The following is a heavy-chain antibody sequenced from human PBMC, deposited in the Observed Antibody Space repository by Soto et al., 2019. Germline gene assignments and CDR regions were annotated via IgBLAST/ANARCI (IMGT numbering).Heavy chain of an antibody. CDR3: ARDIASYAYGEGY. V-gene: IGHV4-4*07. CDR1: GGSINSHW. D-gene: IGHD2-21*01. Sequence: LSLTCTVSGGSINSHWWSWIRQPAGKGLEWIGRVYSSGTTDYNPSLNSRATMSVETSKNQFSLKLSSVTAADTAVYYCARDIASYAYGEGYWGQGIQVTVSS. J-gene: IGHJ4*02. CDR2: VYSSGTT.